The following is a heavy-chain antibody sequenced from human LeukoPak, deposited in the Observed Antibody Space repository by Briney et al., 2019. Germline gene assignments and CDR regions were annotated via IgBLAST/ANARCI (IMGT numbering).Heavy chain of an antibody. D-gene: IGHD3-22*01. CDR1: GFTFSSYA. CDR3: AKEISGYGAYYYDSSAEGVPGY. V-gene: IGHV3-30*04. Sequence: GRSLRLSCAASGFTFSSYAMHWVRQAPGKGLEWVAVISYDGSHKYYADSVKGRFTISRDNSKNTLYLQMNSLRAEDTAVYYCAKEISGYGAYYYDSSAEGVPGYWGQGTLVTVSS. J-gene: IGHJ4*02. CDR2: ISYDGSHK.